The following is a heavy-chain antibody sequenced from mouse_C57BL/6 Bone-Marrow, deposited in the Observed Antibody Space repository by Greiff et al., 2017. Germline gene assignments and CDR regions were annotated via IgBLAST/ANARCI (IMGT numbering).Heavy chain of an antibody. V-gene: IGHV1-81*01. Sequence: VQLQESGAELARPGASVKLSCKASGYTFPSYGISWVKQRTGQGLEWIGEIYPRSGNTYYNEKFKGKATLTADKTSSTAYMELRSLTSEDSAVYFCARDSYYYAMDYWGQGTSVTVSS. CDR2: IYPRSGNT. CDR3: ARDSYYYAMDY. J-gene: IGHJ4*01. CDR1: GYTFPSYG.